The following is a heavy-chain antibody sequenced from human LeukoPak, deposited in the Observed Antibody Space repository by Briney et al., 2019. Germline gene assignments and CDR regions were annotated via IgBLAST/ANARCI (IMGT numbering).Heavy chain of an antibody. D-gene: IGHD3-22*01. J-gene: IGHJ3*02. CDR2: ISASGAYT. V-gene: IGHV3-23*01. CDR3: ARDQYYYDSSGYPHRDAFDI. Sequence: PGGSLRLSCAASGFTFSNFDMSWVRQAPGKGLEWVSAISASGAYTSYADSVKGRFTISRDNSKNTLYLQMNSLRAEDTAVYYCARDQYYYDSSGYPHRDAFDIWGQGTMVTVSS. CDR1: GFTFSNFD.